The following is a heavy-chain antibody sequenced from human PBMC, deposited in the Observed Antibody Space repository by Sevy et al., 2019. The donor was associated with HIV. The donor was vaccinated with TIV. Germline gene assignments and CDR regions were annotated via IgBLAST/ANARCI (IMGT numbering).Heavy chain of an antibody. J-gene: IGHJ6*03. D-gene: IGHD4-17*01. V-gene: IGHV3-23*01. CDR1: GFTFSSYA. CDR2: ISGSGGST. CDR3: ARGVTTILPYYYYMDV. Sequence: GGSLRLSCAASGFTFSSYAMSWVRQAPGKGLEWVSAISGSGGSTYYADSGKGRFTISRDNSKNTLYLQMNSLRAEDTAVYYCARGVTTILPYYYYMDVWGKGTTVTVSS.